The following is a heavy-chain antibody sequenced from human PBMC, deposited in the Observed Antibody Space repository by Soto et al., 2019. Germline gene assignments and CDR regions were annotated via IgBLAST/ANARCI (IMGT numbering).Heavy chain of an antibody. V-gene: IGHV5-51*01. D-gene: IGHD2-2*02. J-gene: IGHJ6*02. CDR1: GYSFTSYW. Sequence: PGESLKISCKGSGYSFTSYWIGWVRQMPGKGLEWMGIIYPGDSDTRYSPSFQGQVTISADKSISTAYLQWSSLKASDTAMYYCARQYCSSTSRYKYDYYYGMDVWGQGTTVTVSS. CDR2: IYPGDSDT. CDR3: ARQYCSSTSRYKYDYYYGMDV.